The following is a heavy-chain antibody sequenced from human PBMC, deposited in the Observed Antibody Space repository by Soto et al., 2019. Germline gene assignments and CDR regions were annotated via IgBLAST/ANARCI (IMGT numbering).Heavy chain of an antibody. CDR1: GYNFAGYW. Sequence: GESLKISCKGSGYNFAGYWIAWVRQMPGKGLELMGIIYPSDSDTRYRPSFQGQVTISADKSISSAYLQWSSLRASDTAMYYCTRGGVSTRTFDYWGQGTPVTVSS. D-gene: IGHD1-1*01. CDR3: TRGGVSTRTFDY. V-gene: IGHV5-51*01. J-gene: IGHJ4*02. CDR2: IYPSDSDT.